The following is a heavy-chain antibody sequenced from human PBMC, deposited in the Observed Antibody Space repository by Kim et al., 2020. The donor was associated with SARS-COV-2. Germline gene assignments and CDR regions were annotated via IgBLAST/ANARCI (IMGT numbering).Heavy chain of an antibody. J-gene: IGHJ4*02. CDR2: IKQNGGDQ. CDR1: GFTFEDYW. V-gene: IGHV3-7*01. Sequence: GGSLRLSCEGSGFTFEDYWMSWVRQAPGKGLEWVANIKQNGGDQYYVASVKGRFTISRDNAKKSLFLQMNTLRPDDTAVYYCVRGRMGNRGWYGAYWGQGTLVTVSS. CDR3: VRGRMGNRGWYGAY. D-gene: IGHD6-19*01.